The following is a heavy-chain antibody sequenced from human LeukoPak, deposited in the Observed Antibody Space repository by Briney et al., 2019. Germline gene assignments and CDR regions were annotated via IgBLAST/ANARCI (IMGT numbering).Heavy chain of an antibody. D-gene: IGHD1-26*01. Sequence: ASVKVSCKASGYSFIRYHIHWVRQAPGQGLEWVAWISAYNSNKNSAEKFQGRVTMTIDTSTSTAYMELRSLKSDDTAVYYCVRHIKPAGPWDGMDVWGQGTTVIVSS. V-gene: IGHV1-18*01. CDR3: VRHIKPAGPWDGMDV. CDR2: ISAYNSNK. J-gene: IGHJ6*02. CDR1: GYSFIRYH.